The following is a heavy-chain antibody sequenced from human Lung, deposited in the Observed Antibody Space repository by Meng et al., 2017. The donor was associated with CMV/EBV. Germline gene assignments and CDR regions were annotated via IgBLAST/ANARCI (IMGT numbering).Heavy chain of an antibody. J-gene: IGHJ6*02. Sequence: ASVXVSCKASGYTFTSYGISWVRQAPGQGLKWMGWISTYNSNTNYAQTFRGRITLTADTSTRTVYLDLRSLSSDDTAVYYCARDLAPDIRIPRCYYYAMDIWGQGTTVTVSS. V-gene: IGHV1-18*01. CDR3: ARDLAPDIRIPRCYYYAMDI. D-gene: IGHD2-15*01. CDR2: ISTYNSNT. CDR1: GYTFTSYG.